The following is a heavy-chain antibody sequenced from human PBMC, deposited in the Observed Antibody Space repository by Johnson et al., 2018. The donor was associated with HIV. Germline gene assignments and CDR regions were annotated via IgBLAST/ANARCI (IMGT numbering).Heavy chain of an antibody. V-gene: IGHV3-53*01. D-gene: IGHD4-17*01. Sequence: VQLVESGGGLIQPGGSLRLSCAASGFTVSSNYMSWVRQAPGEGLEWVSGINWNGGSTGYADSVKGRFTISRDNAKNTLYLQMNSLRAEDTAVYYCARGEGDYGDKDAFDIWGQGTMVTVSS. CDR3: ARGEGDYGDKDAFDI. J-gene: IGHJ3*02. CDR1: GFTVSSNY. CDR2: INWNGGST.